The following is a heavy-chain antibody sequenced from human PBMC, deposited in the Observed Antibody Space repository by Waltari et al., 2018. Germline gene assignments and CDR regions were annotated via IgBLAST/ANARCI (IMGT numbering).Heavy chain of an antibody. J-gene: IGHJ4*02. CDR2: INHSGST. V-gene: IGHV4-34*01. Sequence: QVQLQPWGAGLLKPSETLSLTCAGYGGSFSGYYWRWLRQPPVKGLEWIGEINHSGSTNYNPSLKSRVTISVDTSKNQFSLKLSSVTAADTAVYYCAYYYDSSGKVYWGQGTLVTVSS. CDR1: GGSFSGYY. CDR3: AYYYDSSGKVY. D-gene: IGHD3-22*01.